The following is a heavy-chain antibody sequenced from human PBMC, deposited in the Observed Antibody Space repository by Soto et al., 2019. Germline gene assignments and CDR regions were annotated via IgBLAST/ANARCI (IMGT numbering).Heavy chain of an antibody. Sequence: ASVKVSCKTSGGTFXSYAISWVRQAPGQGLEWMGIINPSGGSTSYAQKFQGRVTMTRDTSTSTVYMELSSLRSEDTAVYYCARVLVAAAAADYYYYGMDVWGQGTTVTVSS. J-gene: IGHJ6*02. CDR2: INPSGGST. D-gene: IGHD6-13*01. CDR1: GGTFXSYA. CDR3: ARVLVAAAAADYYYYGMDV. V-gene: IGHV1-46*01.